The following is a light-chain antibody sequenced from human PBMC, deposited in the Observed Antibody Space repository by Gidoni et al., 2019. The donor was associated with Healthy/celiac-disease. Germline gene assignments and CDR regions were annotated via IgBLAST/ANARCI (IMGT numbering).Light chain of an antibody. Sequence: IVLTQSPATLYLSPGERATLSCRASQSVSSYFAWYKQKPGQAPRPLIYEASNRATGIPARFSGSGCGTDFTVSSSSLEPEDFAGFYCQQRNDWPPGLLTFGGXTKVEIK. CDR2: EAS. CDR3: QQRNDWPPGLLT. CDR1: QSVSSY. J-gene: IGKJ4*01. V-gene: IGKV3-11*01.